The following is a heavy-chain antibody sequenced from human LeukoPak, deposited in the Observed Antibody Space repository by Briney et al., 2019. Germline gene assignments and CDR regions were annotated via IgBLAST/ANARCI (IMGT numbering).Heavy chain of an antibody. CDR2: ISSSSSYI. CDR3: ARDSPRSYYDILTGYSRNADFDY. D-gene: IGHD3-9*01. V-gene: IGHV3-21*01. Sequence: GGSLRLSCAASGFTVSSYSMNWVRQAPGKGLEWVSSISSSSSYIYYADSVKGRFTISRDNAKNSLYLQMNSLRAEDTAVYYCARDSPRSYYDILTGYSRNADFDYWGQGTLVTVSS. J-gene: IGHJ4*02. CDR1: GFTVSSYS.